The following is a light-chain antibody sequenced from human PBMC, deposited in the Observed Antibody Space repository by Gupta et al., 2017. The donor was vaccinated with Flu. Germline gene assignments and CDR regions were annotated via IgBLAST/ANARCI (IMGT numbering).Light chain of an antibody. CDR3: LLYYGGAQGV. CDR2: STN. V-gene: IGLV7-43*01. J-gene: IGLJ1*01. Sequence: QTVVTQEPSLTVSPGGTATLTCASSTGAVTSDYYPNWFQQKPGQAPRALIYSTNMRFPWTPGRFSGSLLGDKAALTVSGVQPEDEADYYCLLYYGGAQGVFGTGTKVTVL. CDR1: TGAVTSDYY.